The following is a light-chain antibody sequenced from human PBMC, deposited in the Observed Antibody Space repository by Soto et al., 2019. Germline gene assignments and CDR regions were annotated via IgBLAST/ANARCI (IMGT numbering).Light chain of an antibody. Sequence: DIQMTQSPSSVSASVGDRVTITCRASQGISSWLAWYQQKPGKVLKLLIYAASSLQSGVLSRFSGSGSGKDYALTISSLQPDEIATNYCQQANSFPLTFGGRTKVELK. CDR3: QQANSFPLT. CDR2: AAS. J-gene: IGKJ4*01. CDR1: QGISSW. V-gene: IGKV1-12*01.